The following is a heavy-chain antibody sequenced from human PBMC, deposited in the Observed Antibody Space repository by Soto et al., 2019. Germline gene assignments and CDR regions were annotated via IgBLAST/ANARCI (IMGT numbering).Heavy chain of an antibody. Sequence: PSETLSLTCTVSGGSMRNYFWTWIRQPPGKGLEWIGYIHYSGTTSFFPSYNPSLRSRVTISEVTSKNQFSLKLLSVTTADPAVYFCAAGEASSRNLAPYYLDFWGQGTLVTVSS. CDR2: IHYSGTT. D-gene: IGHD6-13*01. V-gene: IGHV4-59*01. J-gene: IGHJ4*02. CDR3: AAGEASSRNLAPYYLDF. CDR1: GGSMRNYF.